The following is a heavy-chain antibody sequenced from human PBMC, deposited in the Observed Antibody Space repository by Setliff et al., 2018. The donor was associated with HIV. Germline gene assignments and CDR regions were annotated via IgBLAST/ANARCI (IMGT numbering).Heavy chain of an antibody. V-gene: IGHV1-2*02. J-gene: IGHJ5*01. CDR2: INGNSGGT. D-gene: IGHD3-3*01. CDR3: ARGSYYDFWSGYFHRGTGRRNWFDS. CDR1: GYTFTGYY. Sequence: ASVKVSCKASGYTFTGYYIHWVRQAPGRGLEWMGWINGNSGGTNYAQKFQGRVTMTRDTSISTAYMELSSLRSDDTAVYYCARGSYYDFWSGYFHRGTGRRNWFDSWGQGTLVTVSS.